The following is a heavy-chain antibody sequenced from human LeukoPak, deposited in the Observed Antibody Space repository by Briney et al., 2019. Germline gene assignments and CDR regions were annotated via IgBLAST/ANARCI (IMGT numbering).Heavy chain of an antibody. Sequence: PGGPLRLSCAASGFTFSTYWMSWVRQAPGKGLEWVANIKEDGSEKYYVDSVKGRFTISRDNAKNTLYVHMISLRAEDTAVYYCARAAWFGDISFFDYWGQGTLVTVSS. CDR3: ARAAWFGDISFFDY. V-gene: IGHV3-7*01. J-gene: IGHJ4*02. D-gene: IGHD3-10*01. CDR2: IKEDGSEK. CDR1: GFTFSTYW.